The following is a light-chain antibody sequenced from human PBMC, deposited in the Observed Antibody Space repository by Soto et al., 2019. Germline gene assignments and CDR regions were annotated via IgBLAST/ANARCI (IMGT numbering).Light chain of an antibody. Sequence: QTVVTQEPSLTVSPGGTVTLTCGSSTGAVTSGHYPYWFQQKPAQAPRTLIYDTGYKHSWTPARFSGSLLGGNAALTLSGAQPEDEAEYYCLLSYSGARVFGGGTKVTVL. CDR2: DTG. V-gene: IGLV7-46*01. J-gene: IGLJ3*02. CDR1: TGAVTSGHY. CDR3: LLSYSGARV.